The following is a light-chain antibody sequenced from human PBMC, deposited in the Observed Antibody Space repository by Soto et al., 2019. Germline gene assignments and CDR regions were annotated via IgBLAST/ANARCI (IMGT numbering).Light chain of an antibody. CDR1: SSNIGADYD. V-gene: IGLV1-40*01. CDR2: GNN. Sequence: QGLLTQPHRVSGAPGQRIPISCTGSSSNIGADYDVHWYQQRPGTAPKLLIFGNNNRPSGVPDRFSGSKSGTSASLAITGLQAEDEGDYYCQSYDSTLSARYVFGTGTKVTVL. CDR3: QSYDSTLSARYV. J-gene: IGLJ1*01.